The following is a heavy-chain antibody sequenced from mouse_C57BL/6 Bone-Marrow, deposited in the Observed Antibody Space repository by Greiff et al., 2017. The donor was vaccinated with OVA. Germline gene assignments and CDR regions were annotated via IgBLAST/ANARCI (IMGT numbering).Heavy chain of an antibody. J-gene: IGHJ3*01. V-gene: IGHV3-6*01. CDR2: ISYDGSN. CDR3: ARDSSGCWFAY. D-gene: IGHD3-2*02. Sequence: ESGPGLVKPSQSLSLTCSVTGYSITSGYYWNWIRQFPGNKLEWMGYISYDGSNNYNPSLKNRISITRDTSKNQFFLKLNSVTTEDTATYYCARDSSGCWFAYWGQGTLVTVSA. CDR1: GYSITSGYY.